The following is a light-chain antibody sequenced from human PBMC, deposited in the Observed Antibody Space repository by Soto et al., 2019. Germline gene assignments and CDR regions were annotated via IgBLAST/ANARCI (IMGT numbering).Light chain of an antibody. CDR3: TSYTSSSSWI. CDR2: DVN. Sequence: QSALTQPASVSGSPGQSITISCTGTSSDVGGYNYVSWYQQHPGKVPKLMIFDVNNRPSGVSNRFSGSKSGNTASLNISGLQAEDEADYYCTSYTSSSSWIFGGGTKVTVL. CDR1: SSDVGGYNY. V-gene: IGLV2-14*01. J-gene: IGLJ2*01.